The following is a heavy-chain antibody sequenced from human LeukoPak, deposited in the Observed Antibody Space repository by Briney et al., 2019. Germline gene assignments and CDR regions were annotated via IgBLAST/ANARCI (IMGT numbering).Heavy chain of an antibody. D-gene: IGHD5-18*01. CDR3: ARDGYSNGYGPYHFDS. J-gene: IGHJ4*02. CDR1: GDSITNYY. Sequence: PSETLSLTCTVSGDSITNYYWSWIRQPPGKGLEWIGYSHSSGNTKYNPSLKSRVTMSVDTSKNQVSLRLTSVAAADTAVYFCARDGYSNGYGPYHFDSWGRGTLVIVSS. V-gene: IGHV4-59*01. CDR2: SHSSGNT.